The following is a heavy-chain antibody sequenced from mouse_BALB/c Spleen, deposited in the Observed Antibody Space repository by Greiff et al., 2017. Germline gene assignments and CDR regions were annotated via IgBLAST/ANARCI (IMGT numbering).Heavy chain of an antibody. CDR1: GYTFTSYW. CDR3: AIYYGNYGAMDY. V-gene: IGHV1-87*01. CDR2: IYPGDGDT. D-gene: IGHD2-1*01. J-gene: IGHJ4*01. Sequence: VKLVESGAELARPGASVKLSCKASGYTFTSYWMQWVKQRPGQGLEWIGAIYPGDGDTRYTQKFKGKATLTADKSSSTAYMQLSSLASEDSAVYYCAIYYGNYGAMDYWGQGTSVTVSS.